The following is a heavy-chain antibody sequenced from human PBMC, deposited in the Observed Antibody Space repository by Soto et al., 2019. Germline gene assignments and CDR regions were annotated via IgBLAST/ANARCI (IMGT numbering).Heavy chain of an antibody. CDR1: GGSISSYY. CDR2: IYTSGST. CDR3: ARIIAVTEFNWFDP. Sequence: SETLSLTCTVSGGSISSYYWSWIRQPAGKGLEWIGRIYTSGSTNYNPSLKSRVTMSVDTSKNQFSLKLSSVTAADTAAYYCARIIAVTEFNWFDPWGQGTLVTV. V-gene: IGHV4-4*07. J-gene: IGHJ5*02. D-gene: IGHD6-19*01.